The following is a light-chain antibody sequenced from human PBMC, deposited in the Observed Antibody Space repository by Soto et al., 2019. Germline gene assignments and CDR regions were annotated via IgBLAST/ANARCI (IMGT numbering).Light chain of an antibody. Sequence: IVLTQAPATLSLSPGERATLSCWASQSVSNYLAWYQQRPGQAPRLLIYDASNRATGIPARFSGSGSGTDFTLTINSLEPEDFAVYFCQHRYDWPPAFGQGTRLEIK. V-gene: IGKV3-11*01. J-gene: IGKJ5*01. CDR2: DAS. CDR1: QSVSNY. CDR3: QHRYDWPPA.